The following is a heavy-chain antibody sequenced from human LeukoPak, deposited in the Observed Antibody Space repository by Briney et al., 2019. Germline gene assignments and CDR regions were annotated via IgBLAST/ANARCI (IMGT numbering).Heavy chain of an antibody. CDR3: AREPPSTYYFDY. D-gene: IGHD2-2*01. Sequence: ASVKVSCKASGYTFTSYYIHWVRQAPGQGLEWTGIINPGGGRTSYAQKFQGRITMTRDMSTSTVSMELSSLKSEDTAIYYCAREPPSTYYFDYWGQGTLVTVSS. V-gene: IGHV1-46*01. J-gene: IGHJ4*02. CDR2: INPGGGRT. CDR1: GYTFTSYY.